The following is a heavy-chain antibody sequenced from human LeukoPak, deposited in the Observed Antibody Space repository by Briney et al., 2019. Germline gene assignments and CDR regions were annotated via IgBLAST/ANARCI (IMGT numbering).Heavy chain of an antibody. J-gene: IGHJ4*02. CDR2: ISAYNGNT. CDR3: AREPYYYGSGRSEWALGSDY. Sequence: ASVKVSCKASGYTFTSYGISWVRQAPGQGLEWMGWISAYNGNTNYAQKLQGRVTMTTDTSTSTAYMELRSLRSDDTAVYYCAREPYYYGSGRSEWALGSDYWGQGTLVTVSS. D-gene: IGHD3-10*01. CDR1: GYTFTSYG. V-gene: IGHV1-18*01.